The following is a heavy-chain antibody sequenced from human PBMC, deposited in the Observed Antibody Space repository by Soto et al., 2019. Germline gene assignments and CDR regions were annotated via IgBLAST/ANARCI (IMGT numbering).Heavy chain of an antibody. J-gene: IGHJ6*02. CDR3: AREDYEILSGSYAMNV. CDR2: VSTNGDT. CDR1: DDFISSYY. D-gene: IGHD3-9*01. Sequence: PSETRSLTCXVSDDFISSYYWNWIRQPAGKGLEWIGRVSTNGDTNYNPSLESRVTTSVDTSKNQFSLKLTSVTASDTAVYFRAREDYEILSGSYAMNVWGQVTTVTVSS. V-gene: IGHV4-4*07.